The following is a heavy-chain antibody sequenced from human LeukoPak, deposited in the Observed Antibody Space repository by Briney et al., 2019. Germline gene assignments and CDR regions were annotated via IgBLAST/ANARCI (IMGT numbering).Heavy chain of an antibody. D-gene: IGHD3-16*02. CDR1: GGTFSSYA. CDR2: IIPIFGTA. Sequence: SVKVSCKASGGTFSSYAISWVRQAPGQGLEWMGRIIPIFGTANYAQRFQGRVTITTDESTSTAYMELSSLRSEDTAGYYCARLRLGELSWFDPWGQGTLVTVSS. CDR3: ARLRLGELSWFDP. V-gene: IGHV1-69*05. J-gene: IGHJ5*02.